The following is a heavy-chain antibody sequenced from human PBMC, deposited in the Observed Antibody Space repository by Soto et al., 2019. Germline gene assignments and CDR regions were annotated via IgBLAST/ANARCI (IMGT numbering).Heavy chain of an antibody. V-gene: IGHV4-34*01. CDR2: INHSGNT. D-gene: IGHD1-26*01. J-gene: IGHJ6*02. Sequence: SETLSLTCSIYGGSFSGYYWSWICQPPGKGLAWIGEINHSGNTNYNPSLKSRVTISVDTSNNQFSLKLNSVTAADTAVYYWASSGPDLLNAFYYPDMDVWGQGTTVTVSS. CDR3: ASSGPDLLNAFYYPDMDV. CDR1: GGSFSGYY.